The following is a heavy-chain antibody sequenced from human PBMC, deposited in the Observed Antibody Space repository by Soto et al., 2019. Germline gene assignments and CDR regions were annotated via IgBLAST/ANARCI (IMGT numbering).Heavy chain of an antibody. CDR1: GGSISSGGYS. D-gene: IGHD3-22*01. J-gene: IGHJ5*02. Sequence: SETLSLTCAVSGGSISSGGYSWYWIRQPPGKGLEWIGYIYHSGSTYYNPSLKSRVTISVDRSKNQFSLKLSSVTAADTAVYYCARPIQYYFDTSAQSAWFDPWGQGTLVTVSS. V-gene: IGHV4-30-2*01. CDR2: IYHSGST. CDR3: ARPIQYYFDTSAQSAWFDP.